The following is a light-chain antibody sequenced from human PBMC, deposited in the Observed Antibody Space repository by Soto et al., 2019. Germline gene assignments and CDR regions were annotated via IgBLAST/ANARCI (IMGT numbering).Light chain of an antibody. J-gene: IGKJ5*01. V-gene: IGKV1-17*03. CDR1: QGISNH. CDR3: IQLCKLTLT. CDR2: DAS. Sequence: DIQMTQSPSAMSASVGDRVTITCRASQGISNHLVWFQQKPGKVPKRLIYDASSLQTGVPSMFSGSRCVTDFSLSIRCRHSEYIATYSIIQLCKLTLTFGQGTRLVT.